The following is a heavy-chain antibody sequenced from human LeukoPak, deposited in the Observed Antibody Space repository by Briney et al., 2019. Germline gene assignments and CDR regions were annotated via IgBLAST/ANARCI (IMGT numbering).Heavy chain of an antibody. J-gene: IGHJ4*02. CDR2: IYPGDSDT. D-gene: IGHD1-26*01. V-gene: IGHV5-51*01. Sequence: GESLKISCKGSGYSFTTYWIAWVRQMPGKGLEWMGIIYPGDSDTRYSPSFQGQVTISVDKSVSAAYLQWSSLKASDTAMYYCARRVGSYEYFDYWGQGTLVTVSS. CDR3: ARRVGSYEYFDY. CDR1: GYSFTTYW.